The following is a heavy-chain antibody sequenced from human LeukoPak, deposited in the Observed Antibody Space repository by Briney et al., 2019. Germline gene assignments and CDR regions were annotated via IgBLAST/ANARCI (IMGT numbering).Heavy chain of an antibody. CDR2: IRYDGSNK. Sequence: GGSLRLSCAASGFTFSSYGMHWVRQAPGKGLEWVAFIRYDGSNKYYADSVKGRFTISRDNSKNALYLQMNSLRAEDTAVYYCARDSVPINYDSSGYDYWGQGTLVTVSS. CDR3: ARDSVPINYDSSGYDY. CDR1: GFTFSSYG. V-gene: IGHV3-30*02. J-gene: IGHJ4*02. D-gene: IGHD3-22*01.